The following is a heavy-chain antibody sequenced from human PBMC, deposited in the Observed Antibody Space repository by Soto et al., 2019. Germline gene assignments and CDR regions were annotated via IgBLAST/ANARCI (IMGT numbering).Heavy chain of an antibody. V-gene: IGHV4-61*01. CDR1: GGSVNSGSYY. D-gene: IGHD3-22*01. CDR2: IYYSGST. CDR3: AREQYCYDSSVYYQGV. Sequence: PSETLSLTCTVSGGSVNSGSYYWSWIRQPPGKGLEWIGYIYYSGSTNYNPSLKSRVTISVDKSKNQFSLKLSSVTAADTAVYYCAREQYCYDSSVYYQGVWCQETLLTVFS. J-gene: IGHJ4*02.